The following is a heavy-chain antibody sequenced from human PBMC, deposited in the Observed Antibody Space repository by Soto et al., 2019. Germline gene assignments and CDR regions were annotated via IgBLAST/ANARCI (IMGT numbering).Heavy chain of an antibody. Sequence: PSETLSLTCAVYGGSFSGYYWSWIRQPPGKGLEWIGEINHSGSTNYNPSLKSRVTISVDTSKNQFSLKLSSVTAADTAVYYCARAPYIVATITPFGYFDYWGQGTLVTVSS. CDR1: GGSFSGYY. CDR3: ARAPYIVATITPFGYFDY. D-gene: IGHD5-12*01. CDR2: INHSGST. V-gene: IGHV4-34*01. J-gene: IGHJ4*02.